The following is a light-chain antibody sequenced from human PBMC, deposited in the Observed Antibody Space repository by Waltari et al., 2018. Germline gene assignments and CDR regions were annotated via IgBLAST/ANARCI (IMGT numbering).Light chain of an antibody. Sequence: STLTPPASVSGSRGQTITISCTGTSRDIGGYYFFYWYQQFPGKAPTLIIYDVNKRPSGGSDRFSGFKSGNTASLTSSGLQTEDEAEYYCSSYTSTNTHVVFGGGTKLTVL. CDR3: SSYTSTNTHVV. CDR1: SRDIGGYYF. CDR2: DVN. J-gene: IGLJ2*01. V-gene: IGLV2-14*03.